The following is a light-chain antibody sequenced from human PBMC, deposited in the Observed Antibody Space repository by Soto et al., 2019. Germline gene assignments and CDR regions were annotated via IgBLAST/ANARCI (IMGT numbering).Light chain of an antibody. J-gene: IGKJ5*01. CDR2: GAH. Sequence: EILWTQSPATLSVSPGEGATLSCRASQSVSDNLAWYQQKPGQAPRLLIYGAHTRATGIPARFSGSGSGTECTLTISSLQSEDFAVYYCQQYNKWPHAISFGQGTRLEIK. V-gene: IGKV3-15*01. CDR1: QSVSDN. CDR3: QQYNKWPHAIS.